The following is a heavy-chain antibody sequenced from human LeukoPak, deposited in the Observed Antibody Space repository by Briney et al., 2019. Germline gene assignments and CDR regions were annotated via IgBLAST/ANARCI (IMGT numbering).Heavy chain of an antibody. CDR3: ARGLTYYYDSSGYPDVNAFDI. CDR2: INPSGGST. CDR1: GYTFTSYY. D-gene: IGHD3-22*01. Sequence: ASVKVSCKASGYTFTSYYMHWVRQAPGQGLEWMGIINPSGGSTSYAQKFQGRVTMTRDTSTSTVYMELSSLRSEDTAVYYCARGLTYYYDSSGYPDVNAFDIWGQGTMVTVSS. J-gene: IGHJ3*02. V-gene: IGHV1-46*01.